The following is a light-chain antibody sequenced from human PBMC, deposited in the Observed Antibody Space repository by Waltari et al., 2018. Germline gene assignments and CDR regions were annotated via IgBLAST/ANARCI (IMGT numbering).Light chain of an antibody. CDR1: SSDIGNYKY. CDR2: EVS. J-gene: IGLJ2*01. Sequence: QAALTQSPSVSGSPGQSVTIPCTGTSSDIGNYKYVSWYQQNSGKAPKLMIYEVSKRPSGVSDRFSGSKSGNTASLTISWLQAEDEADYYCSSYGGSNKLLFGGGTRLTVL. CDR3: SSYGGSNKLL. V-gene: IGLV2-8*01.